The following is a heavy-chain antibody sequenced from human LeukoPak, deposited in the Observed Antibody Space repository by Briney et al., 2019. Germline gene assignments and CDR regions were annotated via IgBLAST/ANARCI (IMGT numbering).Heavy chain of an antibody. CDR1: GGSFSGYC. J-gene: IGHJ3*02. D-gene: IGHD3-10*02. Sequence: SETLSLTCAVYGGSFSGYCRSWIRQPPGKGLEWIGEINHSGSTNYNPSLKSRVTISVDTSKNQFSLKLSSVTAADTAVYYCASPMSNAFDIWGQGTMVTVSS. V-gene: IGHV4-34*01. CDR2: INHSGST. CDR3: ASPMSNAFDI.